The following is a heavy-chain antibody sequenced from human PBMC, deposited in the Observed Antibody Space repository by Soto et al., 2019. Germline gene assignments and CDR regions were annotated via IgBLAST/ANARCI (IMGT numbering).Heavy chain of an antibody. Sequence: GGSLRLSCAASGFTFSNYWMSWVRQAPGKGLEWVANIKQDGSEKYYVDSVKGRFTISRDNAKNSLYLQMNSLRAEDTALYYCARGWDCSTTSCHGEGTNDYWGQGTLVTVSS. CDR3: ARGWDCSTTSCHGEGTNDY. CDR1: GFTFSNYW. D-gene: IGHD2-2*01. J-gene: IGHJ4*02. CDR2: IKQDGSEK. V-gene: IGHV3-7*01.